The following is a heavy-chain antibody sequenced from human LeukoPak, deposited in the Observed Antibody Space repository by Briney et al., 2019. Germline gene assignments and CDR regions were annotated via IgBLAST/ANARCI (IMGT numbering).Heavy chain of an antibody. V-gene: IGHV3-21*01. Sequence: GGSLRLSCAASGFTFSSYSMNWVRQAPGKGLEWVSSISSSSSYIYYADSVKGRFTISRDNAKNSLYLQMNSLRAEDTAVYYCARVGPRTGSGSLWASGDYYYYGMDVWGQGTTVTVSS. CDR2: ISSSSSYI. CDR1: GFTFSSYS. CDR3: ARVGPRTGSGSLWASGDYYYYGMDV. J-gene: IGHJ6*02. D-gene: IGHD3-10*01.